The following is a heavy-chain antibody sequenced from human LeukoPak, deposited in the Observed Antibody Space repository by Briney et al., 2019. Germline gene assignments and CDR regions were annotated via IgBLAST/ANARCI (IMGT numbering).Heavy chain of an antibody. J-gene: IGHJ4*02. D-gene: IGHD3-9*01. CDR3: ARASKYYDILTGYYENRQYFDY. CDR1: GFTFSSYW. CDR2: IKQDGSEK. V-gene: IGHV3-7*01. Sequence: PGGSLRLSCAASGFTFSSYWMSWVRQAPGKGLEWVANIKQDGSEKYYVDSVKGRFTISRDNAKNSLYLQMNSLRAEDTAVYYCARASKYYDILTGYYENRQYFDYWGQGTLVTVSS.